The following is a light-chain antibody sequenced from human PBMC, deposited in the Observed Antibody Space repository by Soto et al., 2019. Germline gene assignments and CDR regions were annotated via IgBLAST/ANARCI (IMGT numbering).Light chain of an antibody. CDR3: HHYDSSPPYT. J-gene: IGKJ2*01. CDR1: RSFSSSY. Sequence: EIVLTQSPGTLSLSPGERATLSCRASRSFSSSYLAWYQHKVGQAPRLLIYAASTRATGIPDRFSGSGSATDFTLTISRLEPEDSGVYYCHHYDSSPPYTLGQGTKLEI. V-gene: IGKV3-20*01. CDR2: AAS.